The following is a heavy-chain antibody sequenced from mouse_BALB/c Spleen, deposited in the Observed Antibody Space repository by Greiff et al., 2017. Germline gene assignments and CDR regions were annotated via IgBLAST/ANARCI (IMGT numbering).Heavy chain of an antibody. J-gene: IGHJ2*01. CDR1: GYTFTNYW. CDR2: IYPGGGYT. V-gene: IGHV1-63*02. D-gene: IGHD1-1*01. Sequence: QVQLQQSGAELVRPGTSVKISCKASGYTFTNYWLGWVKQRPGHGLEWIGDIYPGGGYTNYNEKFKGKATLTADTSSSTAYMQLSSLTSEDSAVYFCARRRDYYGYFDYWGQGTTLTVSS. CDR3: ARRRDYYGYFDY.